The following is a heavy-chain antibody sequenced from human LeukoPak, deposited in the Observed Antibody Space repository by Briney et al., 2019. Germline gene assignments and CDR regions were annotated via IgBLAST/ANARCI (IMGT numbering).Heavy chain of an antibody. D-gene: IGHD3-22*01. CDR2: ISSSSSTI. V-gene: IGHV3-48*01. J-gene: IGHJ4*02. CDR1: GFTFSSYS. CDR3: ASGDHYYDSSGPAY. Sequence: GGSLRLSCAASGFTFSSYSMNWVRQAPGKGLEWVSYISSSSSTIYYADSVKGRFTISRDNAKNSLYLQMNSLRAEDTAVYYCASGDHYYDSSGPAYWGQGTLVTVSS.